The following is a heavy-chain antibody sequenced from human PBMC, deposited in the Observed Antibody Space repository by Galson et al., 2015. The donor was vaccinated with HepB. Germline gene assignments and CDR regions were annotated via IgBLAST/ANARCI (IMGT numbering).Heavy chain of an antibody. CDR2: ISYDGSNK. V-gene: IGHV3-30-3*01. Sequence: SLRLSCAASGFTFSSYAMHWVRQAPGKGLEWVAVISYDGSNKYYADSVKGRFTISRDNSKNTLYLQMNSLRAEDTAVYYCARDLAANAETGFDYWGQGTLVTVSS. CDR1: GFTFSSYA. D-gene: IGHD6-13*01. J-gene: IGHJ4*02. CDR3: ARDLAANAETGFDY.